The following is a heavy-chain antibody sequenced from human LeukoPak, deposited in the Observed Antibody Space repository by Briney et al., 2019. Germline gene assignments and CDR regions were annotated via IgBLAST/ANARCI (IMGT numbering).Heavy chain of an antibody. Sequence: SETLSLTCAVYGGSFSGYYWSWIRQPPGKGLEWIGEINHSGSTNSNPSLKSRVTISVDTSKNQFSLELSSVTAADTAVYYCARGISGSPFDYWGQGTLVTVSS. J-gene: IGHJ4*02. V-gene: IGHV4-34*01. D-gene: IGHD3-10*01. CDR3: ARGISGSPFDY. CDR2: INHSGST. CDR1: GGSFSGYY.